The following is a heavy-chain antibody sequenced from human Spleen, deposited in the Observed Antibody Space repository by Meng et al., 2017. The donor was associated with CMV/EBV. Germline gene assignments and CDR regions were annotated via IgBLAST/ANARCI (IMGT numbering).Heavy chain of an antibody. V-gene: IGHV1-2*02. CDR1: GYTFTGYY. CDR2: INPNSGGT. Sequence: VKVSCKASGYTFTGYYMHWVRQAPGQGLEWMGWINPNSGGTNYAQKFQGRVTMTRDTSISTAYMELSRLRSDDTAVYYCARDRVVPAAIYYGMDVWGQGTTVTVSS. D-gene: IGHD2-2*01. J-gene: IGHJ6*02. CDR3: ARDRVVPAAIYYGMDV.